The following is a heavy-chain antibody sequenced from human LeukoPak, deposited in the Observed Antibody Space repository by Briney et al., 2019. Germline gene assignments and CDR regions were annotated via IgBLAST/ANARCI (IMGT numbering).Heavy chain of an antibody. CDR3: ARDLYPGY. Sequence: PGGSLRLSCAASGFTFSDYSMNWVRQAPGRGLEWVSSITSSSSYIYYGDSVKGRFTISRDNAKNSLYLQMNSLRVEDTAVYYCARDLYPGYWGQGTLVIVSS. J-gene: IGHJ4*02. CDR1: GFTFSDYS. V-gene: IGHV3-21*01. D-gene: IGHD3-10*01. CDR2: ITSSSSYI.